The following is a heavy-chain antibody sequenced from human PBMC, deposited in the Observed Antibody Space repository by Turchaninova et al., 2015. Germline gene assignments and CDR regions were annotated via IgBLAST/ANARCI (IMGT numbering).Heavy chain of an antibody. V-gene: IGHV1-69*06. D-gene: IGHD2-2*01. CDR2: IIPIFGTA. CDR1: GEPFSNYG. Sequence: QVQLVQSGAEVKKPGSSVRVSCRASGEPFSNYGINWVRQAPGQGREWMGGIIPIFGTANYAQKIQARVTITADTSTSTAYMELSSLTSEDTAVYFCARGGTSLYYSYMDVWGKGTTVTVS. J-gene: IGHJ6*03. CDR3: ARGGTSLYYSYMDV.